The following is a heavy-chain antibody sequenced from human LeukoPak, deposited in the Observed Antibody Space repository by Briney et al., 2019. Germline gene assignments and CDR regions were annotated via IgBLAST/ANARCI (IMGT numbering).Heavy chain of an antibody. J-gene: IGHJ2*01. D-gene: IGHD5-24*01. V-gene: IGHV3-23*01. CDR2: ISGSGGST. CDR1: GFTFSSYA. Sequence: GGSLRLSCAASGFTFSSYAMSWVRQAPGKGLEWVSAISGSGGSTHYADSVKGRFTISRDNSKDTLYLQMNSLRAEDTAVYYCAKDPTTIWLDWYFDLWGRGTLVTVSS. CDR3: AKDPTTIWLDWYFDL.